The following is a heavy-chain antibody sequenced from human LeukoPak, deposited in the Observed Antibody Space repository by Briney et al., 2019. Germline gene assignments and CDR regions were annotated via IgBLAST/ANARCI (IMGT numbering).Heavy chain of an antibody. J-gene: IGHJ5*02. Sequence: AGYLRPSCAASGFTSSSYGMHWVRQAPGKGLKWVAVISYDGSNKYYADSVKGRFTISRDNSKNTLYLQMNSLRAEDTAVYYCAKDRRYCSGGSCYSGWFDPWDQGTLVTVSS. CDR3: AKDRRYCSGGSCYSGWFDP. D-gene: IGHD2-15*01. CDR1: GFTSSSYG. CDR2: ISYDGSNK. V-gene: IGHV3-30*18.